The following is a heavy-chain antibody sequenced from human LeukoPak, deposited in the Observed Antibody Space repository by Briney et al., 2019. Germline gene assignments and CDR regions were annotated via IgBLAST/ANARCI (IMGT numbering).Heavy chain of an antibody. V-gene: IGHV3-53*01. Sequence: GGSLRLSCAASGFTVSSNYMSWVRQAPGKGLEWVSVIYSGGSTYYADSVKGRFTISRDNSKNTLYLQMNSLRAEDTAVYYCARGRGRVAGTVKINDAFDIWGQGTMVTVSS. CDR1: GFTVSSNY. J-gene: IGHJ3*02. CDR2: IYSGGST. CDR3: ARGRGRVAGTVKINDAFDI. D-gene: IGHD6-19*01.